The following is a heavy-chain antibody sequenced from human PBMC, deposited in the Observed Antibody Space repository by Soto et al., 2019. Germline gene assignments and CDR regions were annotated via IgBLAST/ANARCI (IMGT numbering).Heavy chain of an antibody. CDR1: GGSISSGGYY. CDR3: ARLIRSTSCYDY. CDR2: IYYSGST. V-gene: IGHV4-31*03. Sequence: PSETLSLTCTVSGGSISSGGYYWSWIRQHPGKGLEWIGYIYYSGSTYYNPSLKSRVTISVDTSKNQFSLKLSSVTAADTAVYYCARLIRSTSCYDYWGQGTLVTVSS. D-gene: IGHD2-2*01. J-gene: IGHJ4*02.